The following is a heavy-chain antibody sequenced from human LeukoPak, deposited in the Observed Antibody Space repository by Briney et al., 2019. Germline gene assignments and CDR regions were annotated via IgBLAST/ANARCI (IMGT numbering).Heavy chain of an antibody. J-gene: IGHJ4*02. Sequence: GASVKVSCKASGYMFSDYFMHWVRQAPGQGLEWMGRVVPMFGIRNYPQTFRGRVNITADKATNTVYMELRSLRAEDTAIYYCATEPSRSYSFDHSDFWGLGTPVTVSS. V-gene: IGHV1/OR15-1*04. CDR3: ATEPSRSYSFDHSDF. D-gene: IGHD5-12*01. CDR2: VVPMFGIR. CDR1: GYMFSDYF.